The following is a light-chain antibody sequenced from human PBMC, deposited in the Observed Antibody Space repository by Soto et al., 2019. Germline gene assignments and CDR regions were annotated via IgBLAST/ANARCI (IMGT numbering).Light chain of an antibody. CDR1: HSISRGF. V-gene: IGKV3-20*01. CDR3: QQIGSSPPLT. J-gene: IGKJ4*01. Sequence: EFVLTQSPGKLSLSPGERATLSCRASHSISRGFLAWYQQKPGQAPRLLIYGTSNRGTGIPDRFSGSGSGTDFTLTISRLEPEDLAVYYWQQIGSSPPLTFGGGTKVEIK. CDR2: GTS.